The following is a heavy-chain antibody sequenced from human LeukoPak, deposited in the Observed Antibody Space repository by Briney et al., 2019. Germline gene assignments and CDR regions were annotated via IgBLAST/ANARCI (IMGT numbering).Heavy chain of an antibody. CDR1: GFTFSSYA. J-gene: IGHJ3*02. D-gene: IGHD2-15*01. Sequence: GGSLRLSCAASGFTFSSYAMHWVRQAPGKGLEYVSAISSNGGSTYYANSVKGRFTISRDNSKNTLYLQMGSLRAEDMAVYYCARVLYCSGGSCYSGAFDIWGQGTMVTVSS. CDR3: ARVLYCSGGSCYSGAFDI. CDR2: ISSNGGST. V-gene: IGHV3-64*01.